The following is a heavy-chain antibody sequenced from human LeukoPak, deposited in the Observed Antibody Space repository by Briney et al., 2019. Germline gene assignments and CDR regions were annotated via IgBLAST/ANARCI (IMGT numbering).Heavy chain of an antibody. CDR1: GGSFSGYY. V-gene: IGHV4-34*01. CDR3: ARVRYSGYVPH. CDR2: INHSGST. Sequence: SETLSLTCAVYGGSFSGYYWSWIRQPPGKGLEWIGEINHSGSTNYNPSLKSRVTISVDTSKNQFSLKLSSVTAADTAVYYCARVRYSGYVPHWGQGTLVTVSS. J-gene: IGHJ4*02. D-gene: IGHD5-12*01.